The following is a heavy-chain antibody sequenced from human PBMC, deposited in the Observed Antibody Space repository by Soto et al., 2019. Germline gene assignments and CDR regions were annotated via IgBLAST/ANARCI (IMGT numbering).Heavy chain of an antibody. Sequence: SETLSLTCTVSGGSIISGGYYWSLIRQHPGKGLEWIGYIYYSGSTYYNPSLKSRVTISVDTSKNQFSLKLSSVTAADTAVYYCARVGLTVTRFDYWGQGTLVTVSS. D-gene: IGHD4-17*01. CDR3: ARVGLTVTRFDY. V-gene: IGHV4-31*03. CDR1: GGSIISGGYY. CDR2: IYYSGST. J-gene: IGHJ4*02.